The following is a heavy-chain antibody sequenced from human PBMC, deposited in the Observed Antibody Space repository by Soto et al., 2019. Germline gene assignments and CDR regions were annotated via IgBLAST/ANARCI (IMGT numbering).Heavy chain of an antibody. CDR2: IYSGGYT. Sequence: WGSLRLSFAFSGFTVSNNYMSWVRQAPGKGLEGVSVIYSGGYTAYGDSVKGRFTISRDNSKNTLYLQMNSLRAEDTAVYYCARAGYSSGWYESPYYFDYWGQGTLVTVSS. V-gene: IGHV3-53*01. CDR3: ARAGYSSGWYESPYYFDY. D-gene: IGHD6-19*01. J-gene: IGHJ4*02. CDR1: GFTVSNNY.